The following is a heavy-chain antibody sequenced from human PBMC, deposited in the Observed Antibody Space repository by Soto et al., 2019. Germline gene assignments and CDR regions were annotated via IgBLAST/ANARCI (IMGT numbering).Heavy chain of an antibody. CDR1: GYTFTSYD. CDR3: ARGSPGYCGRDCYFDI. Sequence: ASVKVSCKASGYTFTSYDINWVRQATGQGLEWMGWMNPNSGNTGYAQKFQGRVTMTRNTSISTAYMELSSLRSEDTAVYYCARGSPGYCGRDCYFDIWAQGTLVTVSS. V-gene: IGHV1-8*01. D-gene: IGHD2-21*01. J-gene: IGHJ4*02. CDR2: MNPNSGNT.